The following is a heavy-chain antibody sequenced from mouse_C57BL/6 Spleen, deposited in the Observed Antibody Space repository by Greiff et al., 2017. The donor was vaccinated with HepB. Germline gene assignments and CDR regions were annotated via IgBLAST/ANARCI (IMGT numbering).Heavy chain of an antibody. D-gene: IGHD1-1*01. CDR2: IDPSDSYT. CDR3: AREDNYYGSSTMDY. CDR1: GYTFTSYW. Sequence: QVQLQQPGAELVRPGTSVKLSCKASGYTFTSYWMHWVKQRPGQGLEWIGVIDPSDSYTNYNQKFKGKATLTVDTSSSTAYMQLSSLTSEDSAVYYCAREDNYYGSSTMDYWGQGTSVTVSS. J-gene: IGHJ4*01. V-gene: IGHV1-59*01.